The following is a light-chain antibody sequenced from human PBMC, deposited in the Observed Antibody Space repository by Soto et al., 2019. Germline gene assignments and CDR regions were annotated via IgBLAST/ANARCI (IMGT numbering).Light chain of an antibody. CDR1: QSVSSSY. CDR2: GAS. CDR3: QQYGSSPPT. J-gene: IGKJ2*01. V-gene: IGKV3-20*01. Sequence: EIVLTQSPGTLSLSPGERATLSCRASQSVSSSYLAWYQQKPGQAPRLLIYGASSRATGIPDRFSGSGSGTDFPRTISRLEPEDFAVYYCQQYGSSPPTFGQGTKLEIK.